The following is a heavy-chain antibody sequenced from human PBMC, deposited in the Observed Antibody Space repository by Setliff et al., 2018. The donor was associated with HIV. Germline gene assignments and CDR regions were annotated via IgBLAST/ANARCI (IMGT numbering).Heavy chain of an antibody. CDR3: TRATPDRSGYYYAADY. Sequence: PGGSLRLSCAASGLTFSSYAMSWVRQAPGKGLEWVGRSRNKAKSYTTEFAASVKGRFTISRDDSKNSLYLQMNSLKTEDTAVYYCTRATPDRSGYYYAADYWGQGILVTVSS. D-gene: IGHD3-22*01. V-gene: IGHV3-72*01. J-gene: IGHJ4*02. CDR1: GLTFSSYA. CDR2: SRNKAKSYTT.